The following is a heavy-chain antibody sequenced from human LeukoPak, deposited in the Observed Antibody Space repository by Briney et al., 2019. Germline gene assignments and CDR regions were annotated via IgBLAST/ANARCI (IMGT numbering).Heavy chain of an antibody. CDR1: EFTFSSYS. V-gene: IGHV3-21*01. D-gene: IGHD3-3*01. Sequence: GGSLRLSCAASEFTFSSYSMNWVRQAPGKGLEWVSSISSSSSYIYYADSVKGRFTISRDNAKNSQYLQMNSLRAEDTAVYYCARGGITIFGVVTYYYYMDVWGKGTTVTVSS. J-gene: IGHJ6*03. CDR3: ARGGITIFGVVTYYYYMDV. CDR2: ISSSSSYI.